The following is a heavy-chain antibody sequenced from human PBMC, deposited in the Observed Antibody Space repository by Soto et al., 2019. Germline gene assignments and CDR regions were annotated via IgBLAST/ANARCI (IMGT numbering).Heavy chain of an antibody. J-gene: IGHJ5*02. V-gene: IGHV3-74*01. CDR2: INTDGSST. CDR3: AASGGGSCFS. D-gene: IGHD2-15*01. Sequence: GGSLRLSCAASGFTFSNYWMHWVRQAPGKGLVWVSRINTDGSSTNYADSVKGRFTISRDNAKNTLYLQMSSLRAEDTAVYYCAASGGGSCFSWGTGTLVTVSS. CDR1: GFTFSNYW.